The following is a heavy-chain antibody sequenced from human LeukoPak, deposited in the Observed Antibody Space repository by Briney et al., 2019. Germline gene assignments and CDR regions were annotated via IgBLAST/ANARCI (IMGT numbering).Heavy chain of an antibody. V-gene: IGHV3-15*01. D-gene: IGHD3-22*01. CDR1: GFTFSNAW. CDR3: TTTTYYYDSSGYFAYFDY. CDR2: IKSKTDGGTT. J-gene: IGHJ4*02. Sequence: PGGSLRLSCAASGFTFSNAWMSWVRQAPGKGLEWVGRIKSKTDGGTTDYAAPVKGRFTISRDDSKNTLYLQMNSLKTEDTAVYYCTTTTYYYDSSGYFAYFDYWGQGTLVTVSS.